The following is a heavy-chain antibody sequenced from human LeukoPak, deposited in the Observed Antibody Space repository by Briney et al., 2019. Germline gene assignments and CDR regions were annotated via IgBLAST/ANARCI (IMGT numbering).Heavy chain of an antibody. CDR3: ARGLRFLEWLAYYYMDV. J-gene: IGHJ6*03. CDR1: GGTFSSYT. V-gene: IGHV1-69*02. CDR2: IIPILGIA. Sequence: ASVKVSCKASGGTFSSYTISWVRQAPGQGLEWMGRIIPILGIANYAQKFQGRVTITADKSTSTAYMELSSLRSEDTAVYYYARGLRFLEWLAYYYMDVWGKGTTVTVSS. D-gene: IGHD3-3*01.